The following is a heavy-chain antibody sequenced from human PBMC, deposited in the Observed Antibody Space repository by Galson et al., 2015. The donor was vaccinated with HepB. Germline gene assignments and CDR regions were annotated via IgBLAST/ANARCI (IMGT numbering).Heavy chain of an antibody. CDR2: ISYDGSNK. V-gene: IGHV3-30*18. CDR3: AKDSHSSGYWGSDY. Sequence: SLRLSCAASGFTFSSYGMHWVRQAPGKGLEWVAVISYDGSNKYYADSVKGRFTISRDNSKNTLYLQMNSLRAEDTAVYYCAKDSHSSGYWGSDYWGQGTLVTVSS. D-gene: IGHD3-22*01. CDR1: GFTFSSYG. J-gene: IGHJ4*02.